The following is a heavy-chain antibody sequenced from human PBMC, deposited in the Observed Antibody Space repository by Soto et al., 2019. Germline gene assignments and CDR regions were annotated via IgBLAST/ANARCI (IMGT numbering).Heavy chain of an antibody. D-gene: IGHD2-15*01. J-gene: IGHJ6*03. CDR3: ASLPPPPYCSGGSCYITDYYYYYYMDV. V-gene: IGHV3-23*01. Sequence: EVQLLESGGGLVQPGGSLRLSCAASGFTFSSYAMSWVRQAPGKGLEWVSAISGSGGSTYYADSVKGRFTISRDNSKKTLYLQMNSLRAEDTAVYYCASLPPPPYCSGGSCYITDYYYYYYMDVWGKGTTVTVSS. CDR1: GFTFSSYA. CDR2: ISGSGGST.